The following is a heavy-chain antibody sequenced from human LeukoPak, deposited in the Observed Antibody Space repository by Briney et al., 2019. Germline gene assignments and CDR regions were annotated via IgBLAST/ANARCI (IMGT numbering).Heavy chain of an antibody. J-gene: IGHJ4*02. CDR3: ARSTVAGRFDY. CDR1: GYTFTGYY. D-gene: IGHD6-19*01. Sequence: ASVKVSCKASGYTFTGYYMHWVRQAPGQGLEWMGWMNPNSGNTGYAQKFQGRVTITRNTSISTAYMELSSLRSEDTAVYYCARSTVAGRFDYWGQGTLVTVSS. V-gene: IGHV1-8*03. CDR2: MNPNSGNT.